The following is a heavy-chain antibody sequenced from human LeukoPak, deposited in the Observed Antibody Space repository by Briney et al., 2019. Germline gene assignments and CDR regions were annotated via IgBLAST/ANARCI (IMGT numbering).Heavy chain of an antibody. D-gene: IGHD4-23*01. CDR2: IYPGDSDT. CDR3: SRGDSGGNSGPFYY. CDR1: GYIFTSYW. V-gene: IGHV5-51*01. J-gene: IGHJ4*02. Sequence: GASLQISCQGSGYIFTSYWIGWVRQLPGKGLEWMGIIYPGDSDTRYSSSFQGQVTISADKSISTAYLQWSSLKASDTAMYYCSRGDSGGNSGPFYYWGQGTLVTVSS.